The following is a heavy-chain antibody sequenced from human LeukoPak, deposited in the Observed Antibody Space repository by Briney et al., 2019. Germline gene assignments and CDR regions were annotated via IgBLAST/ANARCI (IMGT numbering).Heavy chain of an antibody. CDR2: IIPIFGTP. V-gene: IGHV1-69*13. Sequence: ASVKVSCKASGDTFSSYAINWVRQAPGHGLEWMGGIIPIFGTPNYAQKFQGRVTITADESTSTAYMELSSLRSEDTAVYYCARDNSVGDTAWWFDPWGQGTLVTVSS. J-gene: IGHJ5*02. D-gene: IGHD1-26*01. CDR1: GDTFSSYA. CDR3: ARDNSVGDTAWWFDP.